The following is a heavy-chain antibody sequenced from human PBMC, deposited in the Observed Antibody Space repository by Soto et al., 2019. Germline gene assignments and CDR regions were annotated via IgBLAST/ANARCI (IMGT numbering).Heavy chain of an antibody. J-gene: IGHJ4*02. Sequence: VQLQQWGAGLLKPSETLSLTCAVYGESLNYYYWSWIRQAPGKGLEWIGEFYSDGTTNYNPSVKGRAAISVVASSSQFSLRLTSVTAADTATYYRARGEWADRFANWGQGTLVTVSS. D-gene: IGHD1-26*01. CDR3: ARGEWADRFAN. V-gene: IGHV4-34*01. CDR2: FYSDGTT. CDR1: GESLNYYY.